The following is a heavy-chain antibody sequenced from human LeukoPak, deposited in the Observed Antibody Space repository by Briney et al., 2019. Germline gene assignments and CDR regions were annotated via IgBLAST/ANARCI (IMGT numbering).Heavy chain of an antibody. CDR2: FDPEDGEP. Sequence: ASVKVSCKVSGYTLTESSMHWVRQAPGNGLEWMGGFDPEDGEPIYAQKIQGRVTMTEDTSVHTAYMELRSLGSEDTAVYYCVTDIRSGWRNYWGQGTLITVSS. V-gene: IGHV1-24*01. J-gene: IGHJ4*02. CDR3: VTDIRSGWRNY. CDR1: GYTLTESS. D-gene: IGHD6-19*01.